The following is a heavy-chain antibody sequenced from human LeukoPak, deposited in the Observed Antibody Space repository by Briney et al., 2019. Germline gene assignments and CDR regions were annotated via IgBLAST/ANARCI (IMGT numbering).Heavy chain of an antibody. Sequence: GGSVRLSCAASGFTFKNYGMHWVRQAPGKGLEWVAFISYDGNSKYYPDSVKGRFTVSRDNAKNSLYLQMNSLRAEDTAVYYCAGVWFGASSDYWGQGTLVTVSS. V-gene: IGHV3-30*03. CDR2: ISYDGNSK. CDR3: AGVWFGASSDY. J-gene: IGHJ4*02. D-gene: IGHD3-10*01. CDR1: GFTFKNYG.